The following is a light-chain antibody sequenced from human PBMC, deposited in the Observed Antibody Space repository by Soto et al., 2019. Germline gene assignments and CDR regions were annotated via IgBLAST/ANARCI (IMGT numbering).Light chain of an antibody. Sequence: DIQMTQSPSTLSASVGDRVTITCRASQSFSSWLAWYQQKPGTAPKLLIYRASNLESGVPSRFSGSGSGTEFTLTISSLQPDDFATYYCQQYNIYPWTVGQGTKVEVK. CDR3: QQYNIYPWT. CDR1: QSFSSW. CDR2: RAS. J-gene: IGKJ1*01. V-gene: IGKV1-5*03.